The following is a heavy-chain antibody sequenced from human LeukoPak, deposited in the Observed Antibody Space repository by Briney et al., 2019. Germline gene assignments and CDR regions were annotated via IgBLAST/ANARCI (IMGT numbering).Heavy chain of an antibody. V-gene: IGHV3-48*01. CDR2: IGTSSTTI. CDR3: AKDPLYSSSWYYFWFDP. D-gene: IGHD6-13*01. CDR1: GFTFSSYT. J-gene: IGHJ5*02. Sequence: QPGGSLRLSCAASGFTFSSYTMNWVRQPPGKGLEWVSNIGTSSTTIYYADSVKGRFTISRDNAKNSLYLQMNSLRAEDTAVYYCAKDPLYSSSWYYFWFDPWGQGTLVTVSS.